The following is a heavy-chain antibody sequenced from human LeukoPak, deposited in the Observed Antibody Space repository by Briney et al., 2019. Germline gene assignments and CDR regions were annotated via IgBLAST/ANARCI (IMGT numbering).Heavy chain of an antibody. V-gene: IGHV3-33*08. Sequence: PGGSLRLSCTASGFTFSSYGMHWVRQAPGKGLEWVAVIWYDGSNKYYADSVKGRFTISRDNSKNTLYLQMNSLRAEDTAVYYCARDLMETTVVTRSPGGIDYWGQGTLVTVSS. CDR1: GFTFSSYG. CDR3: ARDLMETTVVTRSPGGIDY. J-gene: IGHJ4*02. D-gene: IGHD4-23*01. CDR2: IWYDGSNK.